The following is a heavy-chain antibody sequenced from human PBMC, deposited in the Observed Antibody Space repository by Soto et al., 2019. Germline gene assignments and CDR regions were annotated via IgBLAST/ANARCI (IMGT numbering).Heavy chain of an antibody. J-gene: IGHJ6*02. CDR3: ARAGGYCSGGSCYPRYYYYYGMDV. V-gene: IGHV3-30-3*01. CDR2: ISYDGSNK. Sequence: QVQLVESGGGVVQPGRSLRLSCAASGFTFSSYAMHWVRQAPGKGLEWVAVISYDGSNKYYADSVKGRFTISRDNSKNPLYLQMNSLRAEETAVYYCARAGGYCSGGSCYPRYYYYYGMDVWGQGTTVTVSS. CDR1: GFTFSSYA. D-gene: IGHD2-15*01.